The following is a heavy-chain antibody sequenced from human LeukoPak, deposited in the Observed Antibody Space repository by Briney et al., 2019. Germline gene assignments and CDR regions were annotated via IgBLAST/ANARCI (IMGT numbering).Heavy chain of an antibody. CDR2: VWYDGTNE. J-gene: IGHJ4*02. Sequence: PGRSLRLSCAASGFTFSNYAMHWVRQAPGKGLEWVAMVWYDGTNEYYADSVKGRFTISRDNSKNTLHLQMNSLRAGDTAMYYCAKDLSRSWSAYFDFWGQGTLVAVSS. V-gene: IGHV3-33*06. D-gene: IGHD1-26*01. CDR3: AKDLSRSWSAYFDF. CDR1: GFTFSNYA.